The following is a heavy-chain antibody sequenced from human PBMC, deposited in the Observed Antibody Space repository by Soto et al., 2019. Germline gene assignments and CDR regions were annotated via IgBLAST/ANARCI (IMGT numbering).Heavy chain of an antibody. D-gene: IGHD5-12*01. J-gene: IGHJ6*03. CDR2: IKQDGSEK. Sequence: GGSLRLSCAASGFTFSSYWMSWVRQAPGKGLEWVANIKQDGSEKYYVDSVKGRFTISRDNAKNSLYLQMNSLRAEDTAVYYCARGSRSGYSGYDYPNYYYYMDVWGKGTTVTVSS. CDR1: GFTFSSYW. V-gene: IGHV3-7*01. CDR3: ARGSRSGYSGYDYPNYYYYMDV.